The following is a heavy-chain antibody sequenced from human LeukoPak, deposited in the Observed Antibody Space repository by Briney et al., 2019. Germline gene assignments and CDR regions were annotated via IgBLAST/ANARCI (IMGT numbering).Heavy chain of an antibody. D-gene: IGHD6-19*01. V-gene: IGHV4-4*07. CDR3: ARGGIAVAVDY. Sequence: SETLSLTCTVSGVSTYGYHLNWIRQPAGKGLEWVGRIYISGSTNYNPSLESRVIMSIDTSKNQFPLNLSSATAADTAVYFCARGGIAVAVDYWGQGTLVTVSS. CDR2: IYISGST. CDR1: GVSTYGYH. J-gene: IGHJ4*02.